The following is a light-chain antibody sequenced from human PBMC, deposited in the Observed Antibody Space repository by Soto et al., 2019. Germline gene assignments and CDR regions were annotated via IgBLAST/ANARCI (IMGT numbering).Light chain of an antibody. Sequence: EIVMTQSPATLSVSPGERATLSCRASQSVSSNLAWYQQIPGQAPRLLIYGASTRATGVLARFSGSGSGTEFTLTISSLQSEDFAVYYCQQYVNWPPRYTFGQGTKLEIK. CDR1: QSVSSN. CDR3: QQYVNWPPRYT. J-gene: IGKJ2*01. CDR2: GAS. V-gene: IGKV3-15*01.